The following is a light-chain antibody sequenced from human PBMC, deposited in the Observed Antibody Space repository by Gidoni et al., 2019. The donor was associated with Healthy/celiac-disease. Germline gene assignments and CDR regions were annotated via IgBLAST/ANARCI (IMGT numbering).Light chain of an antibody. CDR3: QQRSNWPPYT. CDR1: QCGSSY. V-gene: IGKV3-11*01. Sequence: EIVLTLSPATLSLSPGERASLSCRASQCGSSYLAWYQPEPGQAPRLPIYDASNKATGIPARFSGSGSGTDFALTISSLEPEDFAVYYCQQRSNWPPYTFGQGTKLEIK. J-gene: IGKJ2*01. CDR2: DAS.